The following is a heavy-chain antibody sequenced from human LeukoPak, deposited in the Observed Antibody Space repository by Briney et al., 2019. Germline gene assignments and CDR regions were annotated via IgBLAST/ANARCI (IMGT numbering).Heavy chain of an antibody. CDR2: IYYSGST. Sequence: SSETLSLTCTASGGSISSSSYYWGWIRQPPGKGLEWIGSIYYSGSTYYNPSLKSRVTISVDTSKNQFSLKLTSVTAADTAVYYCARGNYDIFTAPWIYWGQGTLVTVSS. J-gene: IGHJ4*02. V-gene: IGHV4-39*07. CDR3: ARGNYDIFTAPWIY. D-gene: IGHD3-9*01. CDR1: GGSISSSSYY.